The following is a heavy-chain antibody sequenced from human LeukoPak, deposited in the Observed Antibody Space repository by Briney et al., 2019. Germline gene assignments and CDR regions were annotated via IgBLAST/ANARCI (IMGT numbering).Heavy chain of an antibody. D-gene: IGHD3-22*01. CDR1: GYSISSGYY. Sequence: SETLSLTCTVSGYSISSGYYWGWIRQPPGKGLEWIGSIYHSGSTYYNPSLKSRVTISVDTSKNQFSLKLSSVTAADTALYYCARSSGLLRSYYFDYWGQGTLVTVSS. CDR3: ARSSGLLRSYYFDY. CDR2: IYHSGST. V-gene: IGHV4-38-2*02. J-gene: IGHJ4*02.